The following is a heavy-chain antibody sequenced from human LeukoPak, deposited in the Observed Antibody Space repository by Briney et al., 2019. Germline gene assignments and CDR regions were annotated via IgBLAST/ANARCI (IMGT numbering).Heavy chain of an antibody. CDR3: AREDIVSTRDFDF. D-gene: IGHD5/OR15-5a*01. Sequence: PSETLSLTCTVSGGSIYTGDYYWAWIRQPPGEALEWIGSLFYSGNMYYSPSLKSRVTMSVDTSKNQFSLNLSSVTAADTAVYYCAREDIVSTRDFDFWGQGAQVTVSS. V-gene: IGHV4-39*07. CDR1: GGSIYTGDYY. J-gene: IGHJ4*02. CDR2: LFYSGNM.